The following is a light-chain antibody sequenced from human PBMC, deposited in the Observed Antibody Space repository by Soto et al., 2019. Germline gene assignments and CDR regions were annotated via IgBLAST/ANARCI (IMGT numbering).Light chain of an antibody. CDR1: NIGAYS. J-gene: IGLJ1*01. V-gene: IGLV3-21*02. CDR2: DDT. CDR3: QVWDSDSDPSYV. Sequence: SYALTEPPSVSVAPGQTARISCGGNNIGAYSVYWYQQKPGQAPVLVVYDDTDRPSGVPERFSGSNSGNTATLTISSVEAGDEAAYYCQVWDSDSDPSYVFGTGTKVTVL.